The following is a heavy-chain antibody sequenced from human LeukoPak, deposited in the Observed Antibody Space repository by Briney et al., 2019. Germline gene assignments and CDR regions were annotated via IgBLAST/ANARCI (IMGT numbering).Heavy chain of an antibody. D-gene: IGHD2-15*01. J-gene: IGHJ4*02. CDR2: IRRNYET. CDR3: TTAATLFDY. CDR1: GFTLSGSH. V-gene: IGHV3-73*01. Sequence: GGSLRLSCTASGFTLSGSHMHWVRQAPGKGLEWVGHIRRNYETAYGASVKGRFTISRDDSKNTAYLQMNSLKTEDTAVYYCTTAATLFDYWGQGTLVTVSS.